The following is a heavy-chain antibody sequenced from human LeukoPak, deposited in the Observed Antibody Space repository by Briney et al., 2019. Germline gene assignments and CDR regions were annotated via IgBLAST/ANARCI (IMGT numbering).Heavy chain of an antibody. J-gene: IGHJ4*02. D-gene: IGHD3-22*01. CDR2: IYYSGST. CDR1: GVSISSSSYY. V-gene: IGHV4-39*07. CDR3: ATYYDSGGYKWNY. Sequence: PSETLSLTCTVSGVSISSSSYYWGWIRQPPGKGLEWIGSIYYSGSTYYNPSLKSRVTISVDTSKNQFSLRLSSVTVADTAVYYCATYYDSGGYKWNYWGQGTLVTVSS.